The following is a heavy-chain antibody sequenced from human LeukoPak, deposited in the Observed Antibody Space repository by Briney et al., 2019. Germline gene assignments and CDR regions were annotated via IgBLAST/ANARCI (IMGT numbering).Heavy chain of an antibody. D-gene: IGHD3-22*01. CDR1: RFTFSNYA. CDR2: NGGSGGSA. CDR3: ASERPVNYYDSSGPLALDV. V-gene: IGHV3-23*01. Sequence: GGSLRLSCAASRFTFSNYAMTWVRQAPGKGLEWVSSNGGSGGSAFYADSVKGRFTISRDNSKNTLYLQMNSLRAEDTAVYYCASERPVNYYDSSGPLALDVWGKGTTVTVSS. J-gene: IGHJ6*04.